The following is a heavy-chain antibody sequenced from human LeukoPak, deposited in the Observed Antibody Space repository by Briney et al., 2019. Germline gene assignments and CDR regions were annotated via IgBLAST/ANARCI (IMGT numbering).Heavy chain of an antibody. D-gene: IGHD1-7*01. Sequence: PSETLSLTCTVSGGSITSHYWSWIRQPAGKGLEWIGRIYTSGSTNYNPSLKSRVTISVDTSKNQFSLKLSSVTAADTAVYYCARDQRPGTYDYWGQGTLVTVSS. V-gene: IGHV4-4*07. CDR1: GGSITSHY. CDR3: ARDQRPGTYDY. J-gene: IGHJ4*02. CDR2: IYTSGST.